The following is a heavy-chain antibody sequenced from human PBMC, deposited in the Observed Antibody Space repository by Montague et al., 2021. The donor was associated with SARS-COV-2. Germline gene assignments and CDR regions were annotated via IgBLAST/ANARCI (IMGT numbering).Heavy chain of an antibody. CDR1: GFIFDDYA. V-gene: IGHV3-9*01. Sequence: SLRLSCAASGFIFDDYAMHWVRQAPGKGLEWVSGITWKSGRIAYADSVKGRFTVSRDNAKNSLYLQMNSLRAEDTALYYCAKDARKWELLPSYWCFDPWGRGTLVTVSS. D-gene: IGHD1-26*01. CDR3: AKDARKWELLPSYWCFDP. J-gene: IGHJ2*01. CDR2: ITWKSGRI.